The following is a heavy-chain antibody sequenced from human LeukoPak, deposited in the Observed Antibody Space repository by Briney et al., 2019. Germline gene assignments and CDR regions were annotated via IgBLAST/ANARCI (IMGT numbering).Heavy chain of an antibody. Sequence: SETLSLTCTVSGGSISGYYWNWIRQPPGKGLEWIGYIYYSGSTNYNPSLKSRVTISVDRSKNQFSLKLSSVTAADTAVYYCARARSGMTTVTTSWFDPWGQGTLVTVSS. CDR2: IYYSGST. J-gene: IGHJ5*02. CDR1: GGSISGYY. CDR3: ARARSGMTTVTTSWFDP. D-gene: IGHD4-17*01. V-gene: IGHV4-59*12.